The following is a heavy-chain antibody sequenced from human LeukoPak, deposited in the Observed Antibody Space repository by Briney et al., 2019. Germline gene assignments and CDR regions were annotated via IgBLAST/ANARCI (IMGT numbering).Heavy chain of an antibody. CDR1: GGCISSSSYY. Sequence: SETLSLTCTVSGGCISSSSYYWGWIRQPPGKGLEWIGSIYYSGSTYYNPSLKSRVTISLDTSKNQFSLKLSSVTAADTAVYYCANSGYVKGYYFDYWGQGTLVTVSS. V-gene: IGHV4-39*01. D-gene: IGHD5-18*01. CDR2: IYYSGST. J-gene: IGHJ4*02. CDR3: ANSGYVKGYYFDY.